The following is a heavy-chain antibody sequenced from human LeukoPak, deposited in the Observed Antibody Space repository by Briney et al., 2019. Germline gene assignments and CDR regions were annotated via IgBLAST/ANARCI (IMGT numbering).Heavy chain of an antibody. CDR1: GFTFSSYW. J-gene: IGHJ6*03. CDR3: ARVADGFYYYYYYYMDV. CDR2: IKQDGSEK. Sequence: GGSLRLSCAASGFTFSSYWMSWVRQAPGKGLEWVANIKQDGSEKYYVDSVKGRFTISRDNTKSSLYLQMNSLRAEDTAVYYCARVADGFYYYYYYYMDVWGKGTTVTISS. V-gene: IGHV3-7*01. D-gene: IGHD2-15*01.